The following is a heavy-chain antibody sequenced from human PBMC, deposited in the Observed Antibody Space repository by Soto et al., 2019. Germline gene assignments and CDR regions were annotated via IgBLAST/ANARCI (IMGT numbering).Heavy chain of an antibody. CDR3: ARSDLKLRGLDY. Sequence: QVQLVQSGTEVKKPGASVKVSCVASGYTFTHYGINWVRQAPGQGLEWMGWISAYNGNTDYAHNLQGRVTMTTDTSTRTVYMELRSLRSDDSALYYCARSDLKLRGLDYWGKGTLVTVSS. D-gene: IGHD1-7*01. CDR2: ISAYNGNT. V-gene: IGHV1-18*01. J-gene: IGHJ4*02. CDR1: GYTFTHYG.